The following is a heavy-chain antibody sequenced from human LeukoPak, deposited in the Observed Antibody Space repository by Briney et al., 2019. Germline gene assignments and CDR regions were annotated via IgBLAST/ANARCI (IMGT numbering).Heavy chain of an antibody. CDR1: GGSISSYY. V-gene: IGHV4-59*12. CDR3: AREEFSSGSYFDY. Sequence: PSESLSLTCTVSGGSISSYYWSWIRQPPGKGLEWIGNLYFSVSTNYNPSLKSRVTISVDTSKNQFSLKLSSVTAADTAVYYCAREEFSSGSYFDYWGQGTLVTASS. J-gene: IGHJ4*02. D-gene: IGHD3-22*01. CDR2: LYFSVST.